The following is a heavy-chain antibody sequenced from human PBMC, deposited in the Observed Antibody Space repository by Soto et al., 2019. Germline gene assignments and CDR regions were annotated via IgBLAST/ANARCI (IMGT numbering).Heavy chain of an antibody. V-gene: IGHV4-30-4*01. CDR1: GGSISSGDYY. J-gene: IGHJ4*02. D-gene: IGHD3-22*01. CDR3: ARGSVDTVDSSGFYEY. Sequence: SETLSLTCTVSGGSISSGDYYWSWIRQPPGKGLEWIGYIYYSGSTYYNPSLKSRVTISVDTSKNQFSLKLSSVTAADTAVYYCARGSVDTVDSSGFYEYWGQGTPVTV. CDR2: IYYSGST.